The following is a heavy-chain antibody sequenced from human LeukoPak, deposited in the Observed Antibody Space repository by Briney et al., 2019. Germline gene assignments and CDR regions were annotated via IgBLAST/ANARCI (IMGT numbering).Heavy chain of an antibody. CDR2: IYYSGST. J-gene: IGHJ3*02. CDR1: GGSIRSYY. V-gene: IGHV4-59*01. CDR3: ARVLLGYDILTGYYPAAFDI. D-gene: IGHD3-9*01. Sequence: SETLSLTCTVSGGSIRSYYWSWIRQPPGKGLEWIAYIYYSGSTNYNPSLKSRVTISVDTSKNQFSLKLSSVTAADTAVYYCARVLLGYDILTGYYPAAFDIWGQGTMVTVSS.